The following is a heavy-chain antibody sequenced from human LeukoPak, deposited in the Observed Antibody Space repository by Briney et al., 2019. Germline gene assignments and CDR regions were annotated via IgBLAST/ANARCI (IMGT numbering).Heavy chain of an antibody. CDR1: GFTFSSYA. D-gene: IGHD3-3*01. V-gene: IGHV3-23*01. CDR2: ISGSGGTT. CDR3: AKDPSYYDFWSGYDY. Sequence: GGSLRLSCAASGFTFSSYAMSWVRQAPGKGLEWVSAISGSGGTTYYADSAKGRFTISRDNSKNTLYLQMNSLRAEDTAVYYCAKDPSYYDFWSGYDYWGQGTLVTVSS. J-gene: IGHJ4*02.